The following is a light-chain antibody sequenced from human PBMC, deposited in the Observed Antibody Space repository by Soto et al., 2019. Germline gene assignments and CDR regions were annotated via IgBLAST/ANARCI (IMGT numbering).Light chain of an antibody. CDR3: QQCNNWPPWT. Sequence: EIVMTQSPATLSVSPGERATLSCRASQSVSSSLAWYQQKPGQAPRLLIYGASTRATGIPARFSGSGSGTEFTLTISSLQSEDSAVYYCQQCNNWPPWTFGQGTKVEIK. CDR1: QSVSSS. J-gene: IGKJ1*01. V-gene: IGKV3-15*01. CDR2: GAS.